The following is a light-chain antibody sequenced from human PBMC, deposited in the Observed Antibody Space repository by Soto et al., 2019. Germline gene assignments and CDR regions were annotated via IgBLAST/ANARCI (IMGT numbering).Light chain of an antibody. CDR3: QQSYSTPLT. CDR2: KAS. V-gene: IGKV1-5*03. Sequence: DIQMTQSPSTLSASVGDRVSITCRASQSISSWLAWYQPTPGKAPKVXIYKASSLASGVPSRFSGSGSGTDCTRTISSLQPEDFATYYCQQSYSTPLTFGGGTKVDIK. CDR1: QSISSW. J-gene: IGKJ4*01.